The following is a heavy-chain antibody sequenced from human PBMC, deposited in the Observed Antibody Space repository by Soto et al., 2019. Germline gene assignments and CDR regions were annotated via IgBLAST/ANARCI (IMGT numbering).Heavy chain of an antibody. V-gene: IGHV1-2*04. CDR1: GYTFTGYY. J-gene: IGHJ6*04. CDR2: INPNSGGT. D-gene: IGHD5-18*01. CDR3: ARTMRDTAMDSGYYNGMDV. Sequence: GASVKVSCKASGYTFTGYYMHWVRQAPGQGLEWMGWINPNSGGTNYAQKFQGWVTMTRDTSISTAYMELSRLRSDDTAVYYCARTMRDTAMDSGYYNGMDVWGKGTTVTVPS.